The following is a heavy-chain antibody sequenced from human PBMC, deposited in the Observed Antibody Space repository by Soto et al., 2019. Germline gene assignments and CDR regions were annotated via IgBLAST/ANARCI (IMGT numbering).Heavy chain of an antibody. CDR2: IIPIFGTA. V-gene: IGHV1-69*12. Sequence: QVQLVQSGAEVKKPGSSVKVSCKASGGTFSSYAISWVRQAPGQGLEWMGGIIPIFGTANYAQKFQGRVTITADESTSTAYMELSSLRSEDTAVYYCARESSGRNIVLVPAAMANWFDPWGQGTLVTVSS. CDR1: GGTFSSYA. CDR3: ARESSGRNIVLVPAAMANWFDP. D-gene: IGHD2-2*01. J-gene: IGHJ5*02.